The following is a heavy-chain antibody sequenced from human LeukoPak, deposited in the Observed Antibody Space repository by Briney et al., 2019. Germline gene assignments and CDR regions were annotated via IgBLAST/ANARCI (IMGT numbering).Heavy chain of an antibody. CDR1: GGSFSGYY. J-gene: IGHJ4*02. D-gene: IGHD2-2*01. Sequence: DPSETLSLTCAVYGGSFSGYYWSWIRQPPGKGPEWIGEINHSGSTNYNPSLKSRVTISVDTSKNQFSLKLSSVTAADTAVYYCARPYCSSTSCYDWDDYWGQGTLVTVSS. CDR2: INHSGST. V-gene: IGHV4-34*01. CDR3: ARPYCSSTSCYDWDDY.